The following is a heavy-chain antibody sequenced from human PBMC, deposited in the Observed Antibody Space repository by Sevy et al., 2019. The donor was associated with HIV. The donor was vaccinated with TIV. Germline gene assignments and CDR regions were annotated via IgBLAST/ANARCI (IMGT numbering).Heavy chain of an antibody. J-gene: IGHJ4*02. D-gene: IGHD2-15*01. CDR1: GGSISSGSYY. CDR2: IYTSGST. CDR3: ARSSHCSGGSCYSTYYFDY. V-gene: IGHV4-61*02. Sequence: SETLSLTCTVSGGSISSGSYYWSWIRQPAGKGLEWIGRIYTSGSTNYNPSLKSRVTISLDTSKNQFSLKLSSVTAADTAVYYCARSSHCSGGSCYSTYYFDYWGQGTLVTVSS.